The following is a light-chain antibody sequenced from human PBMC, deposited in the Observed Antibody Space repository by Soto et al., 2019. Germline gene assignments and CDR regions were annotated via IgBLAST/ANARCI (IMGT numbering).Light chain of an antibody. CDR2: ANS. Sequence: QSVLTQPPSVSGAPGQRVTISCTGSSSNIGAGYDVHWYQQLPGAAPKLLIHANSHRPSGVPDRFSGSRSGTSASLAITGLQGADEDDYFCQTYDSSLSGSLFGGGTKLTVL. CDR1: SSNIGAGYD. J-gene: IGLJ3*02. V-gene: IGLV1-40*01. CDR3: QTYDSSLSGSL.